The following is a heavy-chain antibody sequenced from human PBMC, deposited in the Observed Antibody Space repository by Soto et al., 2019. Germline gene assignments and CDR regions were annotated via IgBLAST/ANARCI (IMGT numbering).Heavy chain of an antibody. CDR1: GYTFSNYG. D-gene: IGHD4-17*01. Sequence: ASVKVSCKASGYTFSNYGINWLRQALGQGIEWMGWFNPKNGNTNYAQTFEGRLTLTTDTSTSTAFMELSNLRSDDTAFYYCARVHCGEPFDSWCQGNRVTFYS. V-gene: IGHV1-18*01. CDR2: FNPKNGNT. CDR3: ARVHCGEPFDS. J-gene: IGHJ4*01.